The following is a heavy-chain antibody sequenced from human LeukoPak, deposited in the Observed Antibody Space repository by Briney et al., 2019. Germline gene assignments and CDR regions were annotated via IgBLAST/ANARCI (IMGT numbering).Heavy chain of an antibody. CDR2: IRYDGSNK. V-gene: IGHV3-30*02. D-gene: IGHD3-3*01. J-gene: IGHJ4*02. CDR3: AGVDFWSGYRDY. CDR1: GFTFSSNG. Sequence: PGGSLRLSCAASGFTFSSNGMHWVRQAPGKGLEWVAFIRYDGSNKYYADSVKGRFTISRDNSKNTLYLQMNSLRAEDTAVYYCAGVDFWSGYRDYWGQGTLVTVSS.